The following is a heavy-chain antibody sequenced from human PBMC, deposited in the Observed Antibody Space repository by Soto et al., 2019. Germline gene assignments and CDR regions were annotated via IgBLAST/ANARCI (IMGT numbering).Heavy chain of an antibody. J-gene: IGHJ4*02. CDR3: AKDTYYDSSGSLYN. V-gene: IGHV3-30*18. CDR1: GFTFSSYG. Sequence: PGGSLRLSCAASGFTFSSYGMHWVRQAPGKGLEWVAVISYDGSNKYYADSVKGRFTISRDNSKNTLYLQVNSLRAEDTAVYYCAKDTYYDSSGSLYNWGQGTLVTVSS. D-gene: IGHD3-22*01. CDR2: ISYDGSNK.